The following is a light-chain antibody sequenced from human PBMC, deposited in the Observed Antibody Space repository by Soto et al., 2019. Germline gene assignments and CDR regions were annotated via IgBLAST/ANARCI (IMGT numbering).Light chain of an antibody. CDR3: AAWDDSLSGVV. CDR1: SSNIGSNY. J-gene: IGLJ2*01. V-gene: IGLV1-47*01. CDR2: RNS. Sequence: QSVLTQPPSASGTPGQRVTISCSGSSSNIGSNYVYWYQQLPGTVPQLLIYRNSERPSGVPDRFSGSKSGTSASLAISGLRSEDEAAYYCAAWDDSLSGVVFGGGPKLTVL.